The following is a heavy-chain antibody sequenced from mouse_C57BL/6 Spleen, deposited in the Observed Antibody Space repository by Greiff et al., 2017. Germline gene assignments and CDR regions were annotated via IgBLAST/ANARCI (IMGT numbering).Heavy chain of an antibody. CDR1: GYAFSSYW. CDR2: IYPGDGDT. D-gene: IGHD4-1*01. CDR3: AINWAYYYAMDY. J-gene: IGHJ4*01. Sequence: VQLQQSGAELVKPGASVKISCKASGYAFSSYWMNWVKQRPGKGLEWIGQIYPGDGDTNYNGKFKGKATLTADKSSSTAYMQLSSLTSEDSAVYFCAINWAYYYAMDYWGQGTSVTVSS. V-gene: IGHV1-80*01.